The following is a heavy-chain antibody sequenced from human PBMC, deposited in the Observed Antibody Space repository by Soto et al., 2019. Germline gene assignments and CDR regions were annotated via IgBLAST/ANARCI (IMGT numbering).Heavy chain of an antibody. V-gene: IGHV4-61*08. J-gene: IGHJ4*02. D-gene: IGHD3-16*01. CDR1: GGSISSGGYS. CDR3: ARRWGTTFDF. CDR2: IYYSGST. Sequence: SETLSLTCAVSGGSISSGGYSWSWIRQPPGKGLEWIGYIYYSGSTNYNPSLKSRVTISVDTSKNQFSLKLSSVTAADTAVYYCARRWGTTFDFWGQGTLVTVSS.